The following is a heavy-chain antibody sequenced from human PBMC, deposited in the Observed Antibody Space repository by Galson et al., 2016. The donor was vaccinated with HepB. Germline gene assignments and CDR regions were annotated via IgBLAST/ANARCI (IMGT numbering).Heavy chain of an antibody. CDR3: ARDYYAPDFDY. CDR2: ISSSSSYI. V-gene: IGHV3-21*01. D-gene: IGHD3-10*01. J-gene: IGHJ4*02. Sequence: SLRLSGAASGYTFSSYSMNRVRQAPGKGLEWVSSISSSSSYIYYADSVKGRLTISRDNAKNSLYLQMNSLRAEDTAVYYCARDYYAPDFDYWGQGTLVTVSS. CDR1: GYTFSSYS.